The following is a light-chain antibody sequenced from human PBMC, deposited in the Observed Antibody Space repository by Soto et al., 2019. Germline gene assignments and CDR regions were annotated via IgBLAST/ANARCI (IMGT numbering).Light chain of an antibody. V-gene: IGLV2-23*01. CDR1: SSDLGTYDL. Sequence: QAVVTQPASVSGSPGQSITISCTGTSSDLGTYDLVSWYQQFPGKAPKVMIYESRKRPSGVSSRFSGSRSDNTASLTISGLQAEDEALYYCCSYTGSGIVFGGGTKVTVL. J-gene: IGLJ3*02. CDR2: ESR. CDR3: CSYTGSGIV.